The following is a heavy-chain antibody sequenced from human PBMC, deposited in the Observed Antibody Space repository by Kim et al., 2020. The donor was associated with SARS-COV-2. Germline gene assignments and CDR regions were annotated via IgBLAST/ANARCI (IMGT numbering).Heavy chain of an antibody. D-gene: IGHD3-10*01. CDR3: ARLYYGSGEAFDI. J-gene: IGHJ3*02. Sequence: YRPSFQGHVPISADKSISTAYLQWSSLKASDTAMYYCARLYYGSGEAFDIWGQGTMVTVSS. V-gene: IGHV5-10-1*01.